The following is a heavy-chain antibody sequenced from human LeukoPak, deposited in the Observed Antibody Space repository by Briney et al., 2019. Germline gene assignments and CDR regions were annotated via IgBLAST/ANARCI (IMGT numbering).Heavy chain of an antibody. CDR3: ARWFSGIAVAASRKDAFDI. Sequence: GESLKISCKGSGYSFTSYWIGWVRQMPGKGLEWMGIIYPGDSDTRYSPSFQGQVTISADKSISTAYLQWSSLKASDTAMYYCARWFSGIAVAASRKDAFDIWGQGTMVTVSS. J-gene: IGHJ3*02. D-gene: IGHD6-19*01. CDR2: IYPGDSDT. CDR1: GYSFTSYW. V-gene: IGHV5-51*01.